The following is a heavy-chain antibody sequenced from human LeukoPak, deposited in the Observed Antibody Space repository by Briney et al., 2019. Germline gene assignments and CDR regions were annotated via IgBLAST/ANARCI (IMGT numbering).Heavy chain of an antibody. CDR1: GYTFTSYG. V-gene: IGHV1-18*01. CDR3: AKTGGGVSDYGDYLDY. D-gene: IGHD4-17*01. J-gene: IGHJ4*02. CDR2: ISAYNGNT. Sequence: ASVKVSCKASGYTFTSYGISWVRQAPGQGLEWMGWISAYNGNTNYAQKLQGRVTMTTDTSTSTAYMELRSLRSDDTAVYYCAKTGGGVSDYGDYLDYWGQGTLVTVSS.